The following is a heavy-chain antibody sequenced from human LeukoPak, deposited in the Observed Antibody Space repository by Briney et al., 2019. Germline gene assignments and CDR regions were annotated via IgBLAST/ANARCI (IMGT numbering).Heavy chain of an antibody. D-gene: IGHD3-16*02. V-gene: IGHV1-18*01. CDR3: ASFSIYYYYGMDV. CDR1: GYTFASYG. Sequence: ASVKVSCKASGYTFASYGISWVRQAPGQGLEWMGWISAYNGNTNYAQKLQGRVTMTTDTSTSTAFMELRSLRSDDTAVYYCASFSIYYYYGMDVWGQGTTVTVSS. J-gene: IGHJ6*02. CDR2: ISAYNGNT.